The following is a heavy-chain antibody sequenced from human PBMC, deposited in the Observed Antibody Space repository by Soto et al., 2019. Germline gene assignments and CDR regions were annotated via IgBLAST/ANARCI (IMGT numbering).Heavy chain of an antibody. V-gene: IGHV4-31*03. J-gene: IGHJ6*02. Sequence: QEQLQESGPGLEKPSQTLSLTCTVYGGSISSGGYYWSWIRQHPGKGLEWIGYIYYSGSTYYNPSLKSRVTISVDTSKNQFSLKLSSVTAADTAVYYCASSSTSLGMDVWGQGTTVTVSS. D-gene: IGHD2-2*01. CDR1: GGSISSGGYY. CDR2: IYYSGST. CDR3: ASSSTSLGMDV.